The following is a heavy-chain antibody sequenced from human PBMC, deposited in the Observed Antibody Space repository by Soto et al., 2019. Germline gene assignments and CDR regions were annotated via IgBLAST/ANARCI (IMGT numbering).Heavy chain of an antibody. D-gene: IGHD6-19*01. CDR3: SRSRGIAVGPGGWWAIYFDY. Sequence: QVRLVQSGAEVKEPGASVKVSCKASGYTFSDNYIHWVRQAPGQGLEWMGEINPRSGSTTYTQKSQARLTVSMDTSTSTVVMDLSSLRSEDTAVFYCSRSRGIAVGPGGWWAIYFDYWGQGTLVTVSS. V-gene: IGHV1-46*03. CDR2: INPRSGST. CDR1: GYTFSDNY. J-gene: IGHJ4*02.